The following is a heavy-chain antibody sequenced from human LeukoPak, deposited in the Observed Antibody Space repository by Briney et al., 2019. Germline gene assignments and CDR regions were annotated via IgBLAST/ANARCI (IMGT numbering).Heavy chain of an antibody. Sequence: GGSLRLSCAASGFTFSIYWMYWVRQAPGKGLVWVSRINSDGSNTDYADSVKGRFTISRDNAKNSLYLQMNSLRAEDTAVYYCGGLGSVDAFDIWGQGTMVTVSS. CDR2: INSDGSNT. V-gene: IGHV3-74*01. D-gene: IGHD3-10*01. J-gene: IGHJ3*02. CDR1: GFTFSIYW. CDR3: GGLGSVDAFDI.